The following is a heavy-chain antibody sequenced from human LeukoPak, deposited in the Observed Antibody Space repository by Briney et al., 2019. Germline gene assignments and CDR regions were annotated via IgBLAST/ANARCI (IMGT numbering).Heavy chain of an antibody. CDR2: IIPIFGTA. CDR3: AGESIVGATFPFDY. Sequence: SVKVSCKASGGTFSSYAISWVRQAPGQGLEWMGGIIPIFGTANYAQKFQGRVTITADKSTSTAYMELSSLRSEDTAVYYCAGESIVGATFPFDYWGQGTLVTVSS. D-gene: IGHD1-26*01. CDR1: GGTFSSYA. V-gene: IGHV1-69*06. J-gene: IGHJ4*02.